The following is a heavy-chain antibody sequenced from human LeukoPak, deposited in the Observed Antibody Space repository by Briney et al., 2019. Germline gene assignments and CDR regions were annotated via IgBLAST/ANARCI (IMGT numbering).Heavy chain of an antibody. D-gene: IGHD2-15*01. V-gene: IGHV1-46*01. CDR2: VNPSGGST. J-gene: IGHJ4*02. CDR1: GYTFTSYY. Sequence: ASVKVSCKASGYTFTSYYMHWVRQAPGQGLEWMGIVNPSGGSTSYAQKFQGRVTMTRDTSTSTVYMELSSLRSEDTAVYYCARLLGYCSGGICSYYFDYWGQGTLVTVSS. CDR3: ARLLGYCSGGICSYYFDY.